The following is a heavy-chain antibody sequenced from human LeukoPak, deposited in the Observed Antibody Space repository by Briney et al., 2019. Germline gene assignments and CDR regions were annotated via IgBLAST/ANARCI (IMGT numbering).Heavy chain of an antibody. CDR3: ARDIHGGNSHFDY. J-gene: IGHJ4*02. V-gene: IGHV1-18*01. Sequence: ASVKVSCKASGYTFTSYGISWVRQAPGQGLEWMGWINTFNGNTNYAQKFQGRVTMTTDTSTSTAYMELGSLRSDDTAVYYCARDIHGGNSHFDYGGQGALVTVSS. CDR2: INTFNGNT. CDR1: GYTFTSYG. D-gene: IGHD4-23*01.